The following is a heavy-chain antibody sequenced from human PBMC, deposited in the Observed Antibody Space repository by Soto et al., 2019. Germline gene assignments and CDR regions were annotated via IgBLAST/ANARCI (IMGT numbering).Heavy chain of an antibody. D-gene: IGHD3-22*01. Sequence: GGSLRLSCAASGFTFSSYWMSWVRQAPGKGLEWVANIKQDGSEKYYVDSVKGRFTISRDNAKNSLYLQMNSLRAEDTAVYYCARDGESYYYDSSGYYTVEYYYGMDVWGQGTTVTVSS. V-gene: IGHV3-7*03. J-gene: IGHJ6*02. CDR3: ARDGESYYYDSSGYYTVEYYYGMDV. CDR2: IKQDGSEK. CDR1: GFTFSSYW.